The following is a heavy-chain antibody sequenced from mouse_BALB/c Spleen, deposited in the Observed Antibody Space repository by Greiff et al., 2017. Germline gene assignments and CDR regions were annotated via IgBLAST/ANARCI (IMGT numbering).Heavy chain of an antibody. CDR2: ISYSGST. D-gene: IGHD1-1*01. CDR3: ARQFYYGSSYEVYFDY. Sequence: DVKLQESGPGLVKPSQSLSLTCTVTGYSITSDYAWNWIRQFPGNKLEWMGYISYSGSTSYNPSLKSRISITRDTSKNQFFLQLNSVTTEDTATYYCARQFYYGSSYEVYFDYWGQGTTLTVSS. J-gene: IGHJ2*01. CDR1: GYSITSDYA. V-gene: IGHV3-2*02.